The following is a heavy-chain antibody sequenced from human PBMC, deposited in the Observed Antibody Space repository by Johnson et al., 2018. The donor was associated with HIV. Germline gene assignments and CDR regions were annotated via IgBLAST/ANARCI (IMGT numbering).Heavy chain of an antibody. Sequence: VQLVESGGGLVQPGGSLRLSCAASGFTVSTNYMSWVRQTPGKGLEWVSVIYSGGSTYYADSVKGRFTISRDNSKNTLYLQMNSLRAEDTAVYYCAKVLDLVVVVAANLGAFDIWGQGTMVTVSS. CDR3: AKVLDLVVVVAANLGAFDI. CDR1: GFTVSTNY. J-gene: IGHJ3*02. V-gene: IGHV3-66*02. CDR2: IYSGGST. D-gene: IGHD2-15*01.